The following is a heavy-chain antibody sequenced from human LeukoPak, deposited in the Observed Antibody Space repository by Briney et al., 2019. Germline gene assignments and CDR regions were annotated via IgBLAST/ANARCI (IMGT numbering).Heavy chain of an antibody. CDR1: GFTFSTYA. CDR3: ARGRVRGLHFFGY. D-gene: IGHD3-10*01. V-gene: IGHV3-30*03. J-gene: IGHJ4*02. CDR2: ISYDGDNQ. Sequence: GGSLRLSCAASGFTFSTYAMDWVRQTPGKGLEWVATISYDGDNQYYVDSVKGRFTISRDNSKNTVFLQMNSLTPEDTAVYYCARGRVRGLHFFGYWGQGILVTVSS.